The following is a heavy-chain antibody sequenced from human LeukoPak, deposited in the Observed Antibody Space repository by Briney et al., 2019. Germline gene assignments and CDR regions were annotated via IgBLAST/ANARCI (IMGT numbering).Heavy chain of an antibody. Sequence: KPGGSLRLSCAASGFTFSAYAMSWVRLAPGKGLEWVSGISGSGGSTYYADSVKGRFTSSRDNSNNTLYVQMNSLRVEDTAVYCCAKSGGLSGSGRLAMDVWGQGTTVTVSS. J-gene: IGHJ6*02. CDR1: GFTFSAYA. CDR2: ISGSGGST. CDR3: AKSGGLSGSGRLAMDV. D-gene: IGHD3-10*01. V-gene: IGHV3-23*01.